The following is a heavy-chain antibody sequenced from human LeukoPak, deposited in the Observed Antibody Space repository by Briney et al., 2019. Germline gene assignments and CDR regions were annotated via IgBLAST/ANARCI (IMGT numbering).Heavy chain of an antibody. CDR1: GFTFDDYA. J-gene: IGHJ3*02. CDR3: ARTIMGTFDAFDI. V-gene: IGHV3-9*01. CDR2: ISWNSGSI. Sequence: GRSLRLSCAASGFTFDDYAMHWVRQAPGKGLEWVSGISWNSGSIGYADSVKGRFTISRDNAKNSLYLQMDSLRAEDTAVYYCARTIMGTFDAFDIWGQGTMVTVSS. D-gene: IGHD1-1*01.